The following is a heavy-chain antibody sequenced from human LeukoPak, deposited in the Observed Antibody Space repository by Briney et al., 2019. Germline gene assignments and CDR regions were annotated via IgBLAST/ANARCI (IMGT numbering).Heavy chain of an antibody. CDR2: IWDDGSNK. Sequence: GGSLRLSCAASGFTFSSDGMHWVRQAPGKGREGLAVIWDDGSNKYYADPVKGRFTISSDKATNCLYLQRDRPSGEDTVFYGCATYSPETAAFDYWGRGTLVTVSS. D-gene: IGHD5-12*01. V-gene: IGHV3-33*01. CDR3: ATYSPETAAFDY. J-gene: IGHJ4*02. CDR1: GFTFSSDG.